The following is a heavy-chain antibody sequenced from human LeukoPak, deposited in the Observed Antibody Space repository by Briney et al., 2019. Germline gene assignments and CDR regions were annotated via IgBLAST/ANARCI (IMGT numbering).Heavy chain of an antibody. CDR3: ARGWQRPTTYFDY. CDR2: IDWDDDK. Sequence: SGPALVKPTQTLTLTCTFSGFSLSTSGMCVSWIRQPPGKALEWLALIDWDDDKCYSTSLKTRLTISTDTSKNQVVLTMTDVVPVDTATYYCARGWQRPTTYFDYWGQGTLVTVSS. CDR1: GFSLSTSGMC. J-gene: IGHJ4*02. V-gene: IGHV2-70*13. D-gene: IGHD6-25*01.